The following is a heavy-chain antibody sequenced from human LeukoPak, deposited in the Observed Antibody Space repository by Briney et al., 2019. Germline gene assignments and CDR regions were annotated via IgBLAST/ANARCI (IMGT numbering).Heavy chain of an antibody. CDR1: GGSISSGGYY. CDR2: IYYSGST. Sequence: PSETLSLTCTVSGGSISSGGYYWSWIRQHPGKGLEWIGYIYYSGSTYYNPSLKSRVTISVDTSKNQFSLKLSSVTAADTAVYYCARVVVFHDSSGYYFDNLDYCGQGTLVTVSS. J-gene: IGHJ4*02. CDR3: ARVVVFHDSSGYYFDNLDY. V-gene: IGHV4-31*03. D-gene: IGHD3-22*01.